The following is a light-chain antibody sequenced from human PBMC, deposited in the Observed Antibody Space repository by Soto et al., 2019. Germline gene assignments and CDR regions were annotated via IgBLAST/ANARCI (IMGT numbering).Light chain of an antibody. CDR3: FSYAGSSTLRV. CDR1: SSDVGSYNL. Sequence: QSALTQPASVSGSPGQSITISCTGTSSDVGSYNLVSWYQQHPGKAPKLMIYEGSKRPSGVSNRFSGSKSGNTASLTISGLQAEDEADYYCFSYAGSSTLRVFGTGTKLTVL. CDR2: EGS. J-gene: IGLJ1*01. V-gene: IGLV2-23*01.